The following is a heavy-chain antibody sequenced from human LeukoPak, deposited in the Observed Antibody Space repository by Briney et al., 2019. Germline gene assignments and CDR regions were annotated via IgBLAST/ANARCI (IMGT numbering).Heavy chain of an antibody. D-gene: IGHD1-26*01. Sequence: PSETLSLTCTVSGGSISSYYWSWIRQPPGKGLEWIGYTYYSGTTNYNPSLKSRVTISVDTSKNQFSLKLSSVTAADTAVYYCARTFSGSYYYYGMDVWGQGTTVTVSS. V-gene: IGHV4-59*01. CDR1: GGSISSYY. CDR3: ARTFSGSYYYYGMDV. J-gene: IGHJ6*02. CDR2: TYYSGTT.